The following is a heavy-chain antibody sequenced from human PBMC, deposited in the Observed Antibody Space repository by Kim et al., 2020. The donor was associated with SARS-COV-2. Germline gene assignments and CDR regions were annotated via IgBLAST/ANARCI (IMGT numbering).Heavy chain of an antibody. Sequence: GGSLRLSCAASGFTVSSNYMSWVRQAPGKGLEWLSVIYTGGSTYYADSVKGRFTISRDKPKNTLYLQMNSLRAEDTAVYYCARHTPFYFDLWGQGTLVTVSS. CDR2: IYTGGST. D-gene: IGHD2-2*02. J-gene: IGHJ4*02. CDR1: GFTVSSNY. CDR3: ARHTPFYFDL. V-gene: IGHV3-53*01.